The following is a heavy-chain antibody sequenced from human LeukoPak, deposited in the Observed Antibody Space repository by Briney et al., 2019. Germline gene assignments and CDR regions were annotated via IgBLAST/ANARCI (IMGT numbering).Heavy chain of an antibody. V-gene: IGHV1-58*02. D-gene: IGHD3-16*01. CDR3: ARAQRDYDLLVG. CDR2: IVVGSGKT. J-gene: IGHJ4*02. CDR1: GFTFTSSV. Sequence: SVKVSCKASGFTFTSSVIQWMRQARGQRLEWIGWIVVGSGKTSYAQKFQKRVSMTRDTSISTAYMELSRLRSDDTAVYYCARAQRDYDLLVGWGQGTLVTVSS.